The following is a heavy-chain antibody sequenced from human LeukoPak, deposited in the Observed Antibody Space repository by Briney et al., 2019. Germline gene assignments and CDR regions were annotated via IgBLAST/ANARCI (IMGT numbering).Heavy chain of an antibody. CDR3: ASHYDILTGYEF. D-gene: IGHD3-9*01. V-gene: IGHV4-59*08. J-gene: IGHJ4*02. Sequence: SETLSLTCTVSGGSISSYYWSWIRQPPGKGLEWIGYIYYSGSTNYNPSLKSRVTISVDTSKNQFSLKLTSVTAADTAMYYCASHYDILTGYEFWGQGTLVTVSS. CDR1: GGSISSYY. CDR2: IYYSGST.